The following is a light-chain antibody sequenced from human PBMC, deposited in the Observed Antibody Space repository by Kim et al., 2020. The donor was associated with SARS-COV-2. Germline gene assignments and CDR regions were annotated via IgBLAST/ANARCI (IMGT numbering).Light chain of an antibody. J-gene: IGLJ1*01. Sequence: LGQTVRITYQGDSLRSYYASWYQQKPGQPPVLVIYGKNNRPSGIPDRFSGSSSGNTASLTITGAQAEDEADYYCNSRDSSGNHYVFGTGTKVTVL. CDR1: SLRSYY. CDR3: NSRDSSGNHYV. V-gene: IGLV3-19*01. CDR2: GKN.